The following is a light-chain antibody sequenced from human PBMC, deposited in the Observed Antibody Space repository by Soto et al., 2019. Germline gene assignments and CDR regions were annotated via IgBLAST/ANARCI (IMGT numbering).Light chain of an antibody. J-gene: IGLJ1*01. V-gene: IGLV2-14*01. CDR3: SSYTSSSISYV. Sequence: QSALTQPASVSGSPGQSITISCTGTSSDVGGYNYVSWYQQHPGKAPKLMIYDVSNRPSGVSNRFSGSKSGNMASLTISGLQAEDEADYYCSSYTSSSISYVFGTGTKLTVL. CDR2: DVS. CDR1: SSDVGGYNY.